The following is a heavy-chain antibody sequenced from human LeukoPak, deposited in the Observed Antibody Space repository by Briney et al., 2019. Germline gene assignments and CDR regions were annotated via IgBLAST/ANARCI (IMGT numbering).Heavy chain of an antibody. D-gene: IGHD2-2*02. CDR1: GFTSISYA. V-gene: IGHV3-23*01. CDR3: AKKDCSTTICYKPFDS. J-gene: IGHJ4*02. CDR2: ISTSGGST. Sequence: GGSLRLSCAASGFTSISYAMSWVRQAPGKGLEWVSVISTSGGSTDNADSVKGRFTISRDNSKNTLYLQMNSLRAEDTAVYYCAKKDCSTTICYKPFDSWGQGTLVTVSS.